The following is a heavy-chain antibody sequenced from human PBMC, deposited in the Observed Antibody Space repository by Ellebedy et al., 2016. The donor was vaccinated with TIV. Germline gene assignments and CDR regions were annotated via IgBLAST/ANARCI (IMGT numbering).Heavy chain of an antibody. Sequence: GGSLRLSXAASGVSVNNVCMSWVRQAPEKGLEWVGQIDRKSDGETTNYAAPVKGRFTMTRDDSENTLYLQMNSLMTEDTAMYYCTTNWSFDVWGRGTMVTVS. CDR3: TTNWSFDV. CDR1: GVSVNNVC. J-gene: IGHJ3*01. V-gene: IGHV3-15*04. CDR2: IDRKSDGETT.